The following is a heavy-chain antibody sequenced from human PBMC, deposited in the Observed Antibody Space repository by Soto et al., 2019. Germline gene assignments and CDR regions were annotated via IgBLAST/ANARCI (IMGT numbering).Heavy chain of an antibody. CDR3: ASLYSSSWYGFYYYGMDV. V-gene: IGHV4-59*08. Sequence: SETLSLTCTVSGGSISSYYWSWIRQPPGKGLEWIGYIYYSGSTNYNPSLKSRVTISVDTSKNQFSLKLSSVTAADTAVYYCASLYSSSWYGFYYYGMDVWGQGTTVTVS. CDR1: GGSISSYY. J-gene: IGHJ6*02. CDR2: IYYSGST. D-gene: IGHD6-13*01.